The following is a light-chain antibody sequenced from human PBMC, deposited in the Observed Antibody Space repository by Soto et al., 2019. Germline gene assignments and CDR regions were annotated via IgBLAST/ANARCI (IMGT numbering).Light chain of an antibody. J-gene: IGKJ1*01. CDR2: DAS. Sequence: IVLTQSPVTLALSPGERDVLSCRASQSVSTSLAWYQHKPGLAPRLFIYDASKRAPGIPARFSGSGSGTDFTLTISSLEPEDFAVYYCQVRDVWPSFGQGTKVDIK. CDR3: QVRDVWPS. CDR1: QSVSTS. V-gene: IGKV3-11*01.